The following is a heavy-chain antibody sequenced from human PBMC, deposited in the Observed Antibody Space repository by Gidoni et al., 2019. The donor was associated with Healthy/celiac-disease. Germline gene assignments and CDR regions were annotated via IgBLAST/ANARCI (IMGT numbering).Heavy chain of an antibody. CDR3: ARDMGYGSGSFGY. CDR1: GFIFSSYG. CDR2: IWYDGRNK. Sequence: QVQLVESGGGVVQPGRSLRLSCAASGFIFSSYGMHWVRQAPGKGLEWVAVIWYDGRNKYYADSVKGRFTISRDNSKNTLYLQMNSLRAEDTAVYYCARDMGYGSGSFGYWGQGTLVTVSS. V-gene: IGHV3-33*01. D-gene: IGHD3-10*01. J-gene: IGHJ4*02.